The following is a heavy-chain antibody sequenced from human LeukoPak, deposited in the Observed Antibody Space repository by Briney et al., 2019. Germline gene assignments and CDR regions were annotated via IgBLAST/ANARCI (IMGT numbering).Heavy chain of an antibody. Sequence: AASVKVSCKASRYTFTGYYMHWVRQAPGQGLEWMGWINPNSGGTNYAQKFQGRVTMTRDTSISTAYMELSRLRSDDTAVYYCARDGGYYDSSGYLDYWGQGTLVTVSS. J-gene: IGHJ4*02. V-gene: IGHV1-2*02. D-gene: IGHD3-22*01. CDR3: ARDGGYYDSSGYLDY. CDR1: RYTFTGYY. CDR2: INPNSGGT.